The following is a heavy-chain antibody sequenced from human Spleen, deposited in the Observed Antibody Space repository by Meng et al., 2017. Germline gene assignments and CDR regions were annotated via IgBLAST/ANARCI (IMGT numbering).Heavy chain of an antibody. D-gene: IGHD5-18*01. J-gene: IGHJ4*02. CDR2: IIPIFGTA. Sequence: ASVKVSCKASGYTFTGYYMHWVRQAPGQGLEWMGGIIPIFGTANYAQKFQGRITMTRDTSTSTVYMELSSLRSEDTAVYYCARADVDTAIYYWGQGTLVTVSS. V-gene: IGHV1-46*01. CDR3: ARADVDTAIYY. CDR1: GYTFTGYY.